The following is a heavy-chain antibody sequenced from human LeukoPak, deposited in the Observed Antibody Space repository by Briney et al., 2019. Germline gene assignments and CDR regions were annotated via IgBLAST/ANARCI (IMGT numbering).Heavy chain of an antibody. CDR1: GFTFISYG. CDR2: ISAYNGNP. D-gene: IGHD2/OR15-2a*01. J-gene: IGHJ3*02. V-gene: IGHV1-18*01. Sequence: ASVTVSCKASGFTFISYGISWVRQAPGQGLEWMGWISAYNGNPNYAQKLQGRVTMTTDTSTSTAYMELRSLRSDDTAVYYCARGMSRTTFDAFDIWGQGTMVTVSS. CDR3: ARGMSRTTFDAFDI.